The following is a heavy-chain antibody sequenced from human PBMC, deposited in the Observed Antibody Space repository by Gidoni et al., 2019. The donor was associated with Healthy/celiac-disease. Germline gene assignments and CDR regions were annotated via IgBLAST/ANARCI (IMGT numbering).Heavy chain of an antibody. Sequence: EVQLVESGGGLVKPGGSLRLSCAASGFTFSNAWMSWVRQAPGKGLEWVGRIKSKTDGGTTDYAAPVKGRFTISRDDSKNTLYLQMNSLKTEDTAVYYCTTDPHYDILTGYYRRDAFDIWGQGTMVTVSS. CDR3: TTDPHYDILTGYYRRDAFDI. V-gene: IGHV3-15*01. D-gene: IGHD3-9*01. CDR1: GFTFSNAW. J-gene: IGHJ3*02. CDR2: IKSKTDGGTT.